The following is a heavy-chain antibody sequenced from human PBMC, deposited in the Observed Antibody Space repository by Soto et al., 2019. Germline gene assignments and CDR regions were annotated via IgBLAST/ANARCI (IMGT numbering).Heavy chain of an antibody. CDR3: ARSDDFWSGYYP. CDR1: GYTFTSYD. Sequence: ASVKVSCKASGYTFTSYDINWVRQATGQGLEWMGWMSPNSGNTGYAQKFQGRVTMTRNTSISTAYMELSSLRSEDTAVYYCARSDDFWSGYYPWGQGTLVTVSS. J-gene: IGHJ5*02. V-gene: IGHV1-8*01. CDR2: MSPNSGNT. D-gene: IGHD3-3*01.